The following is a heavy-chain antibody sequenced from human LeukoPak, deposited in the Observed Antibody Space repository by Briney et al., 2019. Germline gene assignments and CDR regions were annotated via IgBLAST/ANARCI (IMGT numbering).Heavy chain of an antibody. Sequence: GGSLRLSCSSSGFTHRSYWMSWVGLAARKGLEWVANVKQVGCENYYVDSVKGRFTISRVNAKNSLLLQMNIWISHDPAVYCCARALDTSSSRYQHCEYWGKGHRVSVSS. D-gene: IGHD2-2*01. CDR3: ARALDTSSSRYQHCEY. CDR2: VKQVGCEN. CDR1: GFTHRSYW. J-gene: IGHJ4*02. V-gene: IGHV3-7*03.